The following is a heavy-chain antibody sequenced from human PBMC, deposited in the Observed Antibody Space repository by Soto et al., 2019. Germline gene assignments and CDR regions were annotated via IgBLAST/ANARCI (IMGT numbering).Heavy chain of an antibody. CDR3: ARDPALLLIAAAGALDS. CDR1: GYTFTSYG. Sequence: ASVKVSCKASGYTFTSYGISWVRQAPGQGLEWMGWISAYNGNTNYAQKLQGRVTMTTDTSTSTAYMELRSLRSDDTAVYYCARDPALLLIAAAGALDSWGQGTLVTVSS. V-gene: IGHV1-18*01. CDR2: ISAYNGNT. D-gene: IGHD6-13*01. J-gene: IGHJ4*02.